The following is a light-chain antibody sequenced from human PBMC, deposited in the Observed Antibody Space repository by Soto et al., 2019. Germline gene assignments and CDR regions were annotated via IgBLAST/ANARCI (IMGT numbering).Light chain of an antibody. CDR1: ASDIGGYTF. CDR3: SAHGGTNPYV. V-gene: IGLV2-8*01. J-gene: IGLJ1*01. CDR2: DVN. Sequence: QSALTQPPSASGSPGHSVAISCTGTASDIGGYTFVSWYQQHPGKAPKLLIYDVNKRPSGVPDRFSGSKSVHTASLTVSGLQAEDEADYYCSAHGGTNPYVFGTGTKLTVL.